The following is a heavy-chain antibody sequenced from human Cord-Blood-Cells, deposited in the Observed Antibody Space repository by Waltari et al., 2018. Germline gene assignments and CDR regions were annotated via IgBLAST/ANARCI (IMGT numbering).Heavy chain of an antibody. V-gene: IGHV3-73*02. CDR2: IRSKANSYAT. D-gene: IGHD3-9*01. CDR3: TRSYDILTGYYAFDI. Sequence: EVQLVESGGGLVQPGGSLKLSCAASGFTFSGSAMHWVRQASGKGLEWVGRIRSKANSYATACAASVKSRFTISRDDSKNTAYLQMNSLKTEDTAVYYCTRSYDILTGYYAFDIWGQGTMVTVSS. CDR1: GFTFSGSA. J-gene: IGHJ3*02.